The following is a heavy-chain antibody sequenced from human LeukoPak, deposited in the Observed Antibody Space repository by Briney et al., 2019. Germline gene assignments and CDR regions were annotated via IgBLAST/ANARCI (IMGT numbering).Heavy chain of an antibody. J-gene: IGHJ6*03. Sequence: SETLSLTCAVYGGSFSGYYWSWIRQPPGKGLEWIGEINHSGSTNYNPSLKSRVTISVDTSKNQFSLKLSSVTAADTAVYYCARDGSRTGYYYYMDVWGKGTTVTVSS. CDR2: INHSGST. CDR3: ARDGSRTGYYYYMDV. CDR1: GGSFSGYY. D-gene: IGHD1-26*01. V-gene: IGHV4-34*01.